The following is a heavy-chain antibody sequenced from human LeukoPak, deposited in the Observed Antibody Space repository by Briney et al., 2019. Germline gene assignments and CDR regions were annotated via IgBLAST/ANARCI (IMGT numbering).Heavy chain of an antibody. V-gene: IGHV1-2*02. CDR1: GYTFTGYY. CDR3: ATIAVAGTNFQH. D-gene: IGHD6-19*01. CDR2: INPNSGGT. J-gene: IGHJ1*01. Sequence: ASVKVSCKASGYTFTGYYMHWVRQAPGQGLERMGWINPNSGGTNYAQKFQGRVTMTRDTSISTAYMELSRLRSDDTAVYYCATIAVAGTNFQHWGQGTLVTVSS.